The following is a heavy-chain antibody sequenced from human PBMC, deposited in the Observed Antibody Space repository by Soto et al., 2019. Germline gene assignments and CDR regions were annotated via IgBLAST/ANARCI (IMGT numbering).Heavy chain of an antibody. J-gene: IGHJ6*02. Sequence: SETLSLTCTVSGGSVSSGSYYWSWIRQPPGKGLEWIGYIYYSGSTNYNPSLKSRVTISVDTSKNQFSLKLSSVTAADTAVYYCARARVGARKDYCYYGMDVWGQGTTVTVSS. CDR3: ARARVGARKDYCYYGMDV. CDR1: GGSVSSGSYY. CDR2: IYYSGST. V-gene: IGHV4-61*01. D-gene: IGHD1-26*01.